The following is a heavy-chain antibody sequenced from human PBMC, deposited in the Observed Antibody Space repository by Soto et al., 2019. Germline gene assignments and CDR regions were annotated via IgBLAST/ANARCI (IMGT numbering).Heavy chain of an antibody. D-gene: IGHD1-26*01. J-gene: IGHJ3*02. Sequence: GESLKISCKGSGYRFNTYWTVWVRQMPGKGLEWMGIIHPGDSVTTYSPSFEGQVTISVDKSIDTAYLQWSSLKASDTAIYYCAKDPRWETPDAFDIWGQGTMVTVSS. CDR1: GYRFNTYW. CDR2: IHPGDSVT. CDR3: AKDPRWETPDAFDI. V-gene: IGHV5-51*01.